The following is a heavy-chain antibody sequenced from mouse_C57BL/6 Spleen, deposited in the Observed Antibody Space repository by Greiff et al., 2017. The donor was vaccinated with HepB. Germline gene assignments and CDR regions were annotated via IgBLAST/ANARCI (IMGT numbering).Heavy chain of an antibody. CDR3: AVDYGSSAWFAY. Sequence: QVQLQQSGPELVKPGASVKISCKASGYAFSSSWMNWVKQRPGKGLEWIGRIYPGDGDTNYNGKFKGKATLTADKSSSTAYMQLSSLTSEDSAVYFCAVDYGSSAWFAYWGQGTLVTVSA. D-gene: IGHD1-1*01. CDR1: GYAFSSSW. CDR2: IYPGDGDT. V-gene: IGHV1-82*01. J-gene: IGHJ3*01.